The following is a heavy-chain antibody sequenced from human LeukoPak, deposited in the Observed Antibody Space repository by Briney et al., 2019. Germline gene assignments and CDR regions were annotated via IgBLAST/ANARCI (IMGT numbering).Heavy chain of an antibody. J-gene: IGHJ3*01. CDR2: IYYSGST. D-gene: IGHD6-13*01. CDR1: GVSISSYY. CDR3: ARHDGSSWYYAFDV. Sequence: SETLFLTCTVSGVSISSYYWSWIRQPPGKGLEWIGYIYYSGSTNYNPSLKSRVTISLDTSKNQFSLKLSSVTAADTAVYYCARHDGSSWYYAFDVWGQGTMVTVSS. V-gene: IGHV4-59*08.